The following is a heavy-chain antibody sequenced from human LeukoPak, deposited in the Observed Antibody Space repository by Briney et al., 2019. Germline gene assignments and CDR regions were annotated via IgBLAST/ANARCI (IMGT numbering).Heavy chain of an antibody. CDR2: ISWDGGST. CDR1: GFTFDDYA. V-gene: IGHV3-43D*04. D-gene: IGHD3-10*01. Sequence: GGSLRLSCAASGFTFDDYAMHWVRQAPGKGLEWVSLISWDGGSTYYADSVKGRFTISRDNSKNSLYLQMNSLRAEDTALYYCAKGGDYYGSGSYFMDVWGKGTTVTVSS. J-gene: IGHJ6*03. CDR3: AKGGDYYGSGSYFMDV.